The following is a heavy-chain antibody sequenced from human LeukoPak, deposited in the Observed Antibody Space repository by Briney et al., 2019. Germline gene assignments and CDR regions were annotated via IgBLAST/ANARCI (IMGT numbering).Heavy chain of an antibody. CDR1: GYTFTAFD. J-gene: IGHJ4*02. D-gene: IGHD5/OR15-5a*01. CDR3: TRVWMSGAVCEHYFET. V-gene: IGHV1-8*01. Sequence: ASVKASCKASGYTFTAFDINCVRQATGQGLEGMGWMAPTSGRTGYAETFRGRVTMTRDTSKSTAYMELSSLTPDDTAVYYCTRVWMSGAVCEHYFETWGQGTLITVSS. CDR2: MAPTSGRT.